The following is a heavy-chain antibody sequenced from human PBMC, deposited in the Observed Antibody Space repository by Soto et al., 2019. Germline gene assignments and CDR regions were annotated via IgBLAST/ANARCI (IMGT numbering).Heavy chain of an antibody. J-gene: IGHJ4*02. CDR2: ISSSSSYT. CDR3: ARVGGYYYDSSGYHYFDY. CDR1: GFTFSDYY. V-gene: IGHV3-11*06. Sequence: QVQLVESGGGLVKPGGSLRLSCAASGFTFSDYYMSWIRQAPGKGLEWVSYISSSSSYTNYADSVKGRFTISRDNAKNSLYLQMNSLRAEDTAVYYCARVGGYYYDSSGYHYFDYWGQGTLVTVSS. D-gene: IGHD3-22*01.